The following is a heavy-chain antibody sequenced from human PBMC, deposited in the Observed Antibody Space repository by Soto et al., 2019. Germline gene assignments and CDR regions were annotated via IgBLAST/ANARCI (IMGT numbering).Heavy chain of an antibody. D-gene: IGHD3-3*01. J-gene: IGHJ3*02. CDR1: GYPVTAYY. CDR2: ITPATGAA. CDR3: ARGGGVGVAGSAAFDM. V-gene: IGHV1-2*02. Sequence: QLHLVQSGAVVKKPGASVTVSCSASGYPVTAYYMHWVRQAPGRGLEWMGGITPATGAAKYTQTFQGRVTIARGTYKSTVFMELGGLTSEDTAVFYWARGGGVGVAGSAAFDMWGQGTLVTVSS.